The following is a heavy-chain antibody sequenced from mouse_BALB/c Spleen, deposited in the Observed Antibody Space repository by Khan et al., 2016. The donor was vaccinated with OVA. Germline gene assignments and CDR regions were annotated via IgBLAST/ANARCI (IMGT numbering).Heavy chain of an antibody. D-gene: IGHD2-1*01. Sequence: QVQLQQPGAELVKPGASVKISCKASGYTFTSFYMYWVKQRPGQGLEWIGGINPSNGDTHFYEKFKSKATLTVDKSSTTAYMQFSSLTSEDSAVYYYARSGYGNPFACWGQGALVTVSA. V-gene: IGHV1S81*02. CDR2: INPSNGDT. CDR1: GYTFTSFY. J-gene: IGHJ3*01. CDR3: ARSGYGNPFAC.